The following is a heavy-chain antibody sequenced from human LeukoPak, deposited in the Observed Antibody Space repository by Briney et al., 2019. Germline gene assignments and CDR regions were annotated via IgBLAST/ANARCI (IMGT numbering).Heavy chain of an antibody. Sequence: PSETLSLTCAVYGGSFSGYYWSWIRQPPGKGLEWIGEINHSGSTNYNPSLKSRVTISVDTSKNQFSLKLSSVTAADTAVYYCAREITVVTAGGAFDIWGQGTMVTVSS. CDR1: GGSFSGYY. J-gene: IGHJ3*02. V-gene: IGHV4-34*01. CDR2: INHSGST. D-gene: IGHD4-23*01. CDR3: AREITVVTAGGAFDI.